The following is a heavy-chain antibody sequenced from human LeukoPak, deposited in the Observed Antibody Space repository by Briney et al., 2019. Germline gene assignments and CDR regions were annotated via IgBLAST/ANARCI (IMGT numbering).Heavy chain of an antibody. CDR3: AREGGYGSSWFSFAY. V-gene: IGHV4-39*07. D-gene: IGHD6-13*01. J-gene: IGHJ4*02. CDR2: MHYSGSI. Sequence: SETLSLTCTVSGGSISSSASYWAWIRQPPGKGLEWIANMHYSGSIYYNASLKSRVTISVDTSKNQFSLKLSSVTAADTAVYYCAREGGYGSSWFSFAYWGQGTLVTVSS. CDR1: GGSISSSASY.